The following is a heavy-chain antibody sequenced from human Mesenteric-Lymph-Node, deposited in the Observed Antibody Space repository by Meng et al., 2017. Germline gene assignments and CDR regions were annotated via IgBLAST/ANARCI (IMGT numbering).Heavy chain of an antibody. V-gene: IGHV4-39*01. J-gene: IGHJ4*02. CDR1: GGSISSSNYY. Sequence: QLQLQDPGPGLVKPSETLSLTCTVSGGSISSSNYYWDWIRQPPGKGLEWIGAIYHSGSTSYNPSLQSRVTMFVDTSKNQFSLMLTSVTATDTAVYYCARRRGGSGRDCWGQGTLVTVSS. CDR3: ARRRGGSGRDC. D-gene: IGHD3-10*01. CDR2: IYHSGST.